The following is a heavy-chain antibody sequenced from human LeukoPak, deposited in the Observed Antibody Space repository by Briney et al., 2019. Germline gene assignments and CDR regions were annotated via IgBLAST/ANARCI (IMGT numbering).Heavy chain of an antibody. J-gene: IGHJ3*02. CDR1: GFTFSSYG. D-gene: IGHD4/OR15-4a*01. CDR3: ARGANYGNDAFDI. Sequence: GGSLRLSCAASGFTFSSYGMSWVRQAPGKGLEWVSAISGSGGSTYYADSVKGRFTISRDNSKNTLYLQMNSLRAEDTAVYYCARGANYGNDAFDIWGQGTMVTVSS. CDR2: ISGSGGST. V-gene: IGHV3-23*01.